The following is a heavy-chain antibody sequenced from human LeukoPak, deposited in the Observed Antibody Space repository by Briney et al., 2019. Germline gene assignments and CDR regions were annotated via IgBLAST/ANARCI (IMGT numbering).Heavy chain of an antibody. J-gene: IGHJ4*02. V-gene: IGHV4-4*07. CDR1: GGSISSYY. CDR2: IYTSGST. D-gene: IGHD1-20*01. Sequence: PSETLSLTCTVSGGSISSYYWSWIRQPAGKGLEWIGRIYTSGSTNYNPSLKSRVTISVDTSRNQFSLKLSSVTAADTAVYYCARDIITGTTTGIDYWGQGTLVTVSS. CDR3: ARDIITGTTTGIDY.